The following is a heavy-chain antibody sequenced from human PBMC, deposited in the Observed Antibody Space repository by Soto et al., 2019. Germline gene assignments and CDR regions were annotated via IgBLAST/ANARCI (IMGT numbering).Heavy chain of an antibody. Sequence: PGASLRLSGAASGFTFSDYYMSWIRQAPGKGLEWVSYISSSGSTIYYADSVKGRFTISRDNAKNSLYLQMNSLRAEDTAVYYCARDGLYDILTGGLDYWGQGTLVTVSS. V-gene: IGHV3-11*01. CDR1: GFTFSDYY. CDR2: ISSSGSTI. D-gene: IGHD3-9*01. J-gene: IGHJ4*02. CDR3: ARDGLYDILTGGLDY.